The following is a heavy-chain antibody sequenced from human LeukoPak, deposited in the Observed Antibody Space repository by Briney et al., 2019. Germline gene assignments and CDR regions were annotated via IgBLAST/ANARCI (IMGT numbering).Heavy chain of an antibody. CDR3: AREGYYDSSGYYVLGAFDI. D-gene: IGHD3-22*01. CDR1: GFTFSSYS. V-gene: IGHV3-21*01. J-gene: IGHJ3*02. Sequence: GGSLRLSCAASGFTFSSYSMNWVRQAPGKGLEWVSSISSSSSYIYYADSVKGRFTISRDNAKYSLYLQMNSLRAEDTAVYYCAREGYYDSSGYYVLGAFDIWGQGTMVTVSS. CDR2: ISSSSSYI.